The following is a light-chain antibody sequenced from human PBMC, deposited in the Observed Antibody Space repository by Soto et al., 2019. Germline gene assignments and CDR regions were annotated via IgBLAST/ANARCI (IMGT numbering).Light chain of an antibody. V-gene: IGKV1-39*01. CDR3: QQSYNTPRT. J-gene: IGKJ1*01. CDR1: QTIGNY. Sequence: DMQMTQSPSTLCATVGDRVSIACRASQTIGNYLNWYQQRPGKAPNLLISAASTLQSGVPSRFSGSGSGTDFTLTITSLQPEDFATYYCQQSYNTPRTFGQGTEV. CDR2: AAS.